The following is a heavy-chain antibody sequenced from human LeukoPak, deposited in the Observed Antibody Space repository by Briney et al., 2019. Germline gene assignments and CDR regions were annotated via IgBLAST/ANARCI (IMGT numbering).Heavy chain of an antibody. CDR2: ISYDGSNK. D-gene: IGHD2-2*02. J-gene: IGHJ6*02. Sequence: PGRSLRLSCAASGFTFSSYAMHWDRQAPGKGLEWVAVISYDGSNKYYADSVKGRFTISRDNSKNTLYLQMNSLRAEDTAVYYCAIVYCSSTSCYMGLGYYYYGMDVWGQGTTVTVSS. CDR3: AIVYCSSTSCYMGLGYYYYGMDV. CDR1: GFTFSSYA. V-gene: IGHV3-30-3*01.